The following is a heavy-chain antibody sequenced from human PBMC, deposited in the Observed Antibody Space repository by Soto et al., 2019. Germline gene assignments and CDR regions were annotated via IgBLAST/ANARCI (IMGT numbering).Heavy chain of an antibody. J-gene: IGHJ6*03. D-gene: IGHD2-8*02. V-gene: IGHV3-23*01. CDR1: GFTFSSYA. CDR2: ISGSGGST. Sequence: EVQLLESGGGLVQPGGSLRLSCAASGFTFSSYAMSWVRQAPGKGLEWVSAISGSGGSTYYADSVKGRFTISRDNSKNTLYLQMNSLRAEDTAVYYCSKCFSASVVYARIYYYYMDVWGKGTTVTVSS. CDR3: SKCFSASVVYARIYYYYMDV.